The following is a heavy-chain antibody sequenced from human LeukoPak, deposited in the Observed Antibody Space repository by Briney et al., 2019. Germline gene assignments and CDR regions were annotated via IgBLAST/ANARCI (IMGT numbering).Heavy chain of an antibody. V-gene: IGHV1-46*01. D-gene: IGHD6-13*01. J-gene: IGHJ4*02. CDR2: IDPSGGSA. Sequence: ASVKVSCKASGYTFTSLYVHWVRQAPGQGLEWLGFIDPSGGSATYSQKFRDRLTLTRDVSTSTLYMELRTLVFDDTAMYYCAREAGDSDYWGQGTLVTVSS. CDR1: GYTFTSLY. CDR3: AREAGDSDY.